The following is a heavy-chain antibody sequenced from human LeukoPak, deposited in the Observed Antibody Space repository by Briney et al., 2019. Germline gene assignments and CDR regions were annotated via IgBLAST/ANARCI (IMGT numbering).Heavy chain of an antibody. J-gene: IGHJ3*02. CDR3: AKDGNDRDAFDI. CDR2: ISYDGSNK. V-gene: IGHV3-30*18. Sequence: GGSLRLSCAASGFTFSSYGMHWVRQAPGKGLEWVAVISYDGSNKYYADSVKGRFTISRDNSKNTLYLQMNSLRAEDTAVYYCAKDGNDRDAFDIWGQGTMVTVSS. D-gene: IGHD4-23*01. CDR1: GFTFSSYG.